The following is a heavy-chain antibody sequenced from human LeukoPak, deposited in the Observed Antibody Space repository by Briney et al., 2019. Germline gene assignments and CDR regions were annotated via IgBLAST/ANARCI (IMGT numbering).Heavy chain of an antibody. CDR1: GGSISSYY. CDR3: ARGIAAAGPFDY. J-gene: IGHJ4*02. V-gene: IGHV4-59*08. CDR2: IYYSGST. Sequence: SETLSLTCTVSGGSISSYYWSWIRQPPGKGLEWIGYIYYSGSTNYNPSLKSRVTISVDTSKNQFSLKLSSVTAADTAVYYCARGIAAAGPFDYWGQGTLVTVSS. D-gene: IGHD6-13*01.